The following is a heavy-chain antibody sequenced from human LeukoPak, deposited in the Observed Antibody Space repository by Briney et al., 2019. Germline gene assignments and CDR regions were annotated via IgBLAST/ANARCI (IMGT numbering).Heavy chain of an antibody. CDR2: IYSGGNT. D-gene: IGHD3-10*01. Sequence: GGSLRLSCAASGFTVSSNFMNWVRQAPGKGLEWVSAIYSGGNTYYADSVKGRFTISRANSKNTVYLQMASLRSEGTAADYCAGGSGSYSWFDPWGQGTLVTVSS. CDR1: GFTVSSNF. CDR3: AGGSGSYSWFDP. V-gene: IGHV3-53*01. J-gene: IGHJ5*02.